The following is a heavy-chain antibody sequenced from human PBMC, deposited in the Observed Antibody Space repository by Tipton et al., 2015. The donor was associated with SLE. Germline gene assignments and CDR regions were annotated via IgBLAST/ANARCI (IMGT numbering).Heavy chain of an antibody. D-gene: IGHD6-13*01. CDR3: ARGAAAGYYYYYYMDV. Sequence: LRLSCAVYGGSFSVYHWTWIRQPPGKGLEWIGEINHSGSTKYNPSLKSRVTMSVDTSKNQFSLRLNSVTAADTAVYYCARGAAAGYYYYYYMDVWGKGTTVTVSS. J-gene: IGHJ6*03. CDR2: INHSGST. V-gene: IGHV4-34*01. CDR1: GGSFSVYH.